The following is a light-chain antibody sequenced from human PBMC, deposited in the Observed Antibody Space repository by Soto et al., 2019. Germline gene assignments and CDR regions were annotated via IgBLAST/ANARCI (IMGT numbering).Light chain of an antibody. V-gene: IGLV2-14*01. J-gene: IGLJ1*01. CDR2: EVS. CDR3: FSFTTDWTHV. CDR1: SSDIGAYNY. Sequence: SALTQPASVSGSPGQSITISCTGSSSDIGAYNYVSWFQQYPGKAPKLIISEVSNRPPGVSNRFSGSKSGTAASLTISGLQTEDEADYFCFSFTTDWTHVFGTGTKVTVL.